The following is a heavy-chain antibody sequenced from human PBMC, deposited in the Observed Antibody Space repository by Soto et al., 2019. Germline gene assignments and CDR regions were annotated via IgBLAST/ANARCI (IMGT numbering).Heavy chain of an antibody. CDR2: IYSGGNT. D-gene: IGHD2-15*01. J-gene: IGHJ4*02. CDR1: GFTVSSNH. Sequence: GGSLRLSCAASGFTVSSNHMSWVRQAPGKGLDWVSAIYSGGNTYSADSVKGRFTISRDNSKNTLDLQMNSLRADDTAVYYCASGYCRGGTCYRHFDFWGQGILVTVSS. CDR3: ASGYCRGGTCYRHFDF. V-gene: IGHV3-66*01.